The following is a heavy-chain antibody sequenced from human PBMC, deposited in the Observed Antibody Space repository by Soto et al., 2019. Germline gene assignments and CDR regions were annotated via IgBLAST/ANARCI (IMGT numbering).Heavy chain of an antibody. J-gene: IGHJ4*02. CDR1: GYTFSTYY. D-gene: IGHD4-4*01. CDR3: ARYDYNGYYFDY. CDR2: INPSGGST. Sequence: ASVKVSCKAPGYTFSTYYMHWVRQAPGQGYEWMGIINPSGGSTTYAQKFQGRVTMTRDTSTTTVYMELSSLKSEDTAVYYCARYDYNGYYFDYWGQGTLVTVSS. V-gene: IGHV1-46*01.